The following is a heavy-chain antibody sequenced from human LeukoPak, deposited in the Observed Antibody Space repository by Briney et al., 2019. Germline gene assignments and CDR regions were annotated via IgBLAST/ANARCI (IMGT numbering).Heavy chain of an antibody. Sequence: SLRLSCAASGFTFDDYAMHWVRQAPGKGLEWVSGISWNSGSIGYADSVKGRFTISRDNAKNSLYLQMNSLRAEDMALYYCAKDMGGGYCSSTSCYHRGAIDIWGQGTMVTVSP. D-gene: IGHD2-2*01. CDR1: GFTFDDYA. J-gene: IGHJ3*02. CDR2: ISWNSGSI. V-gene: IGHV3-9*03. CDR3: AKDMGGGYCSSTSCYHRGAIDI.